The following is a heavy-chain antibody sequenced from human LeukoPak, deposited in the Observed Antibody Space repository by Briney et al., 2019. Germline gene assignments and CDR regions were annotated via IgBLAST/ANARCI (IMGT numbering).Heavy chain of an antibody. CDR1: GFTVSYNY. V-gene: IGHV3-23*01. J-gene: IGHJ4*02. CDR2: ISGSGGST. Sequence: GGSLRLSCAASGFTVSYNYMSWVRQAPGKGLEWVSAISGSGGSTYYADSVKGRFTISRDNSKNTLYLQMNSLRAEDTAVYYCAKEGGDGIAAAFGYWGQGTLVTVSS. D-gene: IGHD6-13*01. CDR3: AKEGGDGIAAAFGY.